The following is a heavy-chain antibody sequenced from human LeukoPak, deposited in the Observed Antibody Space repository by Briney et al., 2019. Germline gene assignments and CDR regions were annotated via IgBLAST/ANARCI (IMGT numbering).Heavy chain of an antibody. CDR3: ARALRIAADWFDP. Sequence: ASVRISCKASGYTFTTHGITWVRQAPGQGLEWMGWISAYSGDTSYAQNLQDRVTMATDTSTSTAYMELRSLISDDTAVYYCARALRIAADWFDPWGQGTLVTVSS. CDR1: GYTFTTHG. CDR2: ISAYSGDT. V-gene: IGHV1-18*01. D-gene: IGHD6-13*01. J-gene: IGHJ5*02.